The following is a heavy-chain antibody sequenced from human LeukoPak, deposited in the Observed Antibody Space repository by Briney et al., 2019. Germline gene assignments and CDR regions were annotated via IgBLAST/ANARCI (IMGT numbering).Heavy chain of an antibody. CDR1: GFTFSSYG. J-gene: IGHJ4*02. D-gene: IGHD3-10*01. CDR3: AKGALWFGEFSFDY. Sequence: GGSLRLSCAASGFTFSSYGMHWVRQAPGKGLEWVAVIWYGGSNKYYADSVKGRFTISRDNSKNTLYLQMNSLRAEDTAVYYCAKGALWFGEFSFDYWGQGTLVTVSS. CDR2: IWYGGSNK. V-gene: IGHV3-30*02.